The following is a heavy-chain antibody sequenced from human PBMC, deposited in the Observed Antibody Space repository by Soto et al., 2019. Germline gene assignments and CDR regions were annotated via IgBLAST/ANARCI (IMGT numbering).Heavy chain of an antibody. Sequence: EVQLLESGGGLVQPGGSLRLSCAASGFTFSSYAMSWVRQAPGKGLEWVSAISGSGGSTYYADSVKGRFTISRDNSKNTLYLQMNSLRAEDTAVYYCAKGYHYYGSGSQYGMDVWGQGTTVTVSS. CDR2: ISGSGGST. V-gene: IGHV3-23*01. CDR1: GFTFSSYA. J-gene: IGHJ6*02. CDR3: AKGYHYYGSGSQYGMDV. D-gene: IGHD3-10*01.